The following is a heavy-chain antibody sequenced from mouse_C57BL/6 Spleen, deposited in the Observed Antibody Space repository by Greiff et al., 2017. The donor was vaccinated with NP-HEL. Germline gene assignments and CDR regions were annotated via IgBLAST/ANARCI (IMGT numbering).Heavy chain of an antibody. J-gene: IGHJ2*01. CDR2: INPGSGGT. CDR1: GYAFTNYL. D-gene: IGHD2-5*01. Sequence: QVQLKQSGAELVRPGTSVKVSCKASGYAFTNYLIEWVKQRPGQGLEWIGVINPGSGGTNYNEKFKGKATLTADKSSSTAYMQLSSLTSEDSAVYFCARWIVTFDYWGQGTTLTVSS. V-gene: IGHV1-54*01. CDR3: ARWIVTFDY.